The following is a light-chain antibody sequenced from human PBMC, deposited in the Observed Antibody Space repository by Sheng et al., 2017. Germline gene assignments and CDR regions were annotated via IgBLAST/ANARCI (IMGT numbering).Light chain of an antibody. CDR2: ATS. CDR1: QGINNY. J-gene: IGKJ1*01. Sequence: DIQMTQSPSSLSASVGDRVTITCRASQGINNYLAWYQQRLGKVPKLLIFATSTLQSGVPSRFSGSGSGTDFTLTISNLQPEDAATYYCQKYNSAPRTFGQGTKVEIK. CDR3: QKYNSAPRT. V-gene: IGKV1-27*01.